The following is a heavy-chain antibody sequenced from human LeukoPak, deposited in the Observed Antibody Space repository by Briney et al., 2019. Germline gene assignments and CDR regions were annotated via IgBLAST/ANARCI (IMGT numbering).Heavy chain of an antibody. CDR2: IGGSGGST. CDR3: AKGLTSGYYNYFDY. J-gene: IGHJ4*02. D-gene: IGHD3-22*01. V-gene: IGHV3-23*01. Sequence: PGGSLRLSCAASGFTFSSYAMSWVRQTPGKGLEWVSAIGGSGGSTYYADSVKGRFTISRDNSKNTLYLHMDSLRADDTAVYFCAKGLTSGYYNYFDYWGQGTLVTVSS. CDR1: GFTFSSYA.